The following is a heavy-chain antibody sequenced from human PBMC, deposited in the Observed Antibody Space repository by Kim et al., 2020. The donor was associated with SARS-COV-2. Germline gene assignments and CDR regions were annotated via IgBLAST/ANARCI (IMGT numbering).Heavy chain of an antibody. J-gene: IGHJ4*02. Sequence: SETLSLTCTVSGGSISSYYWSWIRQPPGKGLEWIGYIYYSGSTNYNPSLKSRVTISVDTSKNQFSLKLSSVTAADTAVYYCARNVGTAMVDYWGQGTLVTVSS. D-gene: IGHD5-18*01. V-gene: IGHV4-59*13. CDR3: ARNVGTAMVDY. CDR2: IYYSGST. CDR1: GGSISSYY.